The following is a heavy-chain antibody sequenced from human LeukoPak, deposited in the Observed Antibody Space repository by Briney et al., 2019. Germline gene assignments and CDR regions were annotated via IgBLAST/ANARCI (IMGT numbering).Heavy chain of an antibody. CDR3: ARVSTNSRVAGYDPQWYFDL. Sequence: ASVKVSCKASGYTLINYGFSWVRQAPGQGLEWMGWISAYNGNTNYLQKFQGRVTMTTDTSTNTVYMELRSLRSDDTAVYYCARVSTNSRVAGYDPQWYFDLWGRGTPVTVSP. V-gene: IGHV1-18*04. CDR2: ISAYNGNT. J-gene: IGHJ2*01. CDR1: GYTLINYG. D-gene: IGHD5-12*01.